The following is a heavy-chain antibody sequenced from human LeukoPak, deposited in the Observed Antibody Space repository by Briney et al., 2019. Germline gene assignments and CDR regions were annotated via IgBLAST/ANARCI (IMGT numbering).Heavy chain of an antibody. J-gene: IGHJ4*01. CDR2: TNPNSGNT. V-gene: IGHV1-8*01. CDR1: GYTFTSYD. CDR3: ARGTGDGEGFDY. Sequence: ASVKVSCKASGYTFTSYDINWVRQATGQGLEWMGWTNPNSGNTGYAQKFQGRVTMTRNTSISTAYMELSSLRSEDTAVYYCARGTGDGEGFDYWGQGTLVTVSS. D-gene: IGHD7-27*01.